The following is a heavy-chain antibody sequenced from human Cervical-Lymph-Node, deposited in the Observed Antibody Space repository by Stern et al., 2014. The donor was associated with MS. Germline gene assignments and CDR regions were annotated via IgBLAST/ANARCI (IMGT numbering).Heavy chain of an antibody. CDR3: ARSDRLWGSFDY. CDR1: GGSISSTGYY. D-gene: IGHD3-16*01. CDR2: IHYSWST. Sequence: QLQLQESGPGLLKPSQTLSLTCTVSGGSISSTGYYWSWIRQHPWKGLEWIGYIHYSWSTYYNPSLKSRGTISVDTSKNQFSLNLSSVTAADTALYYCARSDRLWGSFDYWGQGRLVTVSS. J-gene: IGHJ4*02. V-gene: IGHV4-31*03.